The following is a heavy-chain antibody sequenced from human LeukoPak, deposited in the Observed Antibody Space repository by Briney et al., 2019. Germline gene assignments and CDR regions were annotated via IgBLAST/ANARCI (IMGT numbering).Heavy chain of an antibody. Sequence: ASVKVSCKASGYTFTNYDINWVRRATGQGLEWMGWMNPNSGNTGYAQKFQGRVTISSNTSISTAYMELSSLRAEDTAVYYCAKVKGGGSYYAYFDYWGQGTLVTVSS. CDR1: GYTFTNYD. CDR3: AKVKGGGSYYAYFDY. CDR2: MNPNSGNT. J-gene: IGHJ4*02. D-gene: IGHD1-26*01. V-gene: IGHV1-8*03.